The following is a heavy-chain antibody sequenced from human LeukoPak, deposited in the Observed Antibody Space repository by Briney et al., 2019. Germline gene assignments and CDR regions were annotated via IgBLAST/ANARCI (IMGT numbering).Heavy chain of an antibody. CDR3: ARARRGAYGDWEDAFDI. J-gene: IGHJ3*02. D-gene: IGHD4-17*01. Sequence: GASVKVSCKASGGTFSSYAISWVRQAPGQGLEWMGRIIPILGIANYAQKFQGRVTITADKSTSTAYMELSSLRSEDTAVYYCARARRGAYGDWEDAFDIWGQGTMVTVSS. CDR2: IIPILGIA. CDR1: GGTFSSYA. V-gene: IGHV1-69*04.